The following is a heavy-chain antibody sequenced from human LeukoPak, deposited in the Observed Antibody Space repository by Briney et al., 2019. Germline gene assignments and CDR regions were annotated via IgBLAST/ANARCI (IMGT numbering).Heavy chain of an antibody. V-gene: IGHV3-21*01. CDR2: ISSSSSYI. CDR3: ARDSHDRAAAEDNWFDP. J-gene: IGHJ5*02. CDR1: GFTFSSYS. D-gene: IGHD6-13*01. Sequence: GGSLRLSCAASGFTFSSYSMNWVRQAPGKGLEWVSSISSSSSYIYYADSVKGRFTISRDNAKNPLYLQMNSLRAEDTAVYYCARDSHDRAAAEDNWFDPWGQGTLVTVSS.